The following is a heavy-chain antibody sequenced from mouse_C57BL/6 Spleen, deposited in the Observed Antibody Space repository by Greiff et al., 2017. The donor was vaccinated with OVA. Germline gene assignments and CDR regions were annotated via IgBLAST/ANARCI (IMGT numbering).Heavy chain of an antibody. CDR2: IWSGGST. CDR1: GFSLTSYG. J-gene: IGHJ1*03. D-gene: IGHD1-1*01. V-gene: IGHV2-2*01. Sequence: VMLVESGPGLVQPSQSLSITCTVSGFSLTSYGVHWVRQSPGKGLEWLGVIWSGGSTDYNADFISRLSISKDNSKSQVFFKMNSLQADDTAIYYCARNEGEGLLRGPFDVWGTGTTVTVSS. CDR3: ARNEGEGLLRGPFDV.